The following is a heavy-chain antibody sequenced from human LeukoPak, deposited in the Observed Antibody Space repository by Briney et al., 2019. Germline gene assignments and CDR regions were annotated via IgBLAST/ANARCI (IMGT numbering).Heavy chain of an antibody. Sequence: ASVKVSCKASGYTFTGYYMHWVRQDPGQGLEWMGRINPNSGGTNYAQKFQGRVTMTRDTSISTAYMELSRLRSDDTAVYYCARWGNYYDSSGKLIDYWGQGTLVTVSS. J-gene: IGHJ4*02. D-gene: IGHD3-22*01. CDR1: GYTFTGYY. CDR3: ARWGNYYDSSGKLIDY. CDR2: INPNSGGT. V-gene: IGHV1-2*06.